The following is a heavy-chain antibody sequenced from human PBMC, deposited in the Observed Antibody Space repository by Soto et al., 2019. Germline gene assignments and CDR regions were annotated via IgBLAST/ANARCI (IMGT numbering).Heavy chain of an antibody. J-gene: IGHJ5*02. Sequence: GASLKVSCKASGYTFTSYYMHWVRQAPGQGLEWMGIINPSGGSTSYAQKFQGRVTMTRDTSTSTVYMELSSLRSEDTAVYYCARDFFGSSWFNNWFDPWGQGTLVTVSS. D-gene: IGHD6-13*01. CDR2: INPSGGST. CDR3: ARDFFGSSWFNNWFDP. CDR1: GYTFTSYY. V-gene: IGHV1-46*03.